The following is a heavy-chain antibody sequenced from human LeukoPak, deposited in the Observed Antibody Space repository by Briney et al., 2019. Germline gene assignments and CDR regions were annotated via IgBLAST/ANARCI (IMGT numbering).Heavy chain of an antibody. Sequence: GGSLRLSCAASGFTFSSYGMHWVRQAPGKGLEWVAVISYDGSNKYYADSVKGRFTISRDNSKNTLYLQMNSLRAEDTAVYYCANEDTAMPSPFWGQGTLVTVSS. V-gene: IGHV3-30*18. CDR1: GFTFSSYG. CDR2: ISYDGSNK. CDR3: ANEDTAMPSPF. J-gene: IGHJ4*02. D-gene: IGHD5-18*01.